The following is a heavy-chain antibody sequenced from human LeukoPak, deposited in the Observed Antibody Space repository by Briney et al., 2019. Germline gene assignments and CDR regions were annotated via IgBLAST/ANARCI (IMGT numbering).Heavy chain of an antibody. CDR2: IYYSGST. CDR1: GGFISSYY. J-gene: IGHJ4*02. D-gene: IGHD6-6*01. CDR3: ARLAAGRLGEFDY. V-gene: IGHV4-59*01. Sequence: SETLSLTCTVSGGFISSYYWSWIRQPPGKGLEWIGYIYYSGSTTYNPSLKSRVSISVDTSKNQFSLIVSSVTAADTAVYYCARLAAGRLGEFDYWGQGTLVTVSS.